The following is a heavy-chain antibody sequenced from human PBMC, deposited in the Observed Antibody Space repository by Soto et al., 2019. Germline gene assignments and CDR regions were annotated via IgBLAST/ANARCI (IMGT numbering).Heavy chain of an antibody. J-gene: IGHJ4*02. D-gene: IGHD6-13*01. V-gene: IGHV4-31*03. CDR1: GGSISSGGYY. CDR2: VYRSGST. CDR3: ARARATIAAAAIFDC. Sequence: PSETLSLTCTVSGGSISSGGYYWTWIRPHPGKGLEWIGDVYRSGSTYYNPSLKSRVIVSVDTSKNQFSLKLTSVTAADTAVYYCARARATIAAAAIFDCWGQGTLVTVSS.